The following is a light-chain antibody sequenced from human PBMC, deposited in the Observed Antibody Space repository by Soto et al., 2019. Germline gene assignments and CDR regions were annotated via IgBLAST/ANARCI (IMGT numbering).Light chain of an antibody. J-gene: IGLJ1*01. CDR3: QSYDSSLSGSYV. V-gene: IGLV1-40*01. CDR2: DNN. CDR1: SSNIGAGYD. Sequence: QSVLTQQPSVSGAPGQRVIISCTGSSSNIGAGYDVHWYQQLPGTAPRLLIYDNNNRPSGVPARFSVSKSDTSASLAITGLQPEDEADYYCQSYDSSLSGSYVFGTGSKVTVL.